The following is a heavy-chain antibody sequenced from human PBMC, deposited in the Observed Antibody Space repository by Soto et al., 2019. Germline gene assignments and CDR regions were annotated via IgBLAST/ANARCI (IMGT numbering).Heavy chain of an antibody. CDR2: ISFSVGST. V-gene: IGHV3-23*01. CDR3: AKVSRSDLGYF. CDR1: GINFSNYA. Sequence: EVQLLESGGGLVQPGGSLRLSCAASGINFSNYAMTWVRQAPGKGLEWVSAISFSVGSTYYADSVKGRFTISRDNSKNTLYLQMNSLRAEDTAVYYCAKVSRSDLGYFRGQGTLVTVSS. J-gene: IGHJ4*02. D-gene: IGHD2-21*02.